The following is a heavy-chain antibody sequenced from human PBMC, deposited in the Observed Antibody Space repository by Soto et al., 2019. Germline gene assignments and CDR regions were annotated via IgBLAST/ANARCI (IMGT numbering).Heavy chain of an antibody. Sequence: GASVKVSCKASGGTFSSYAISWVRQAPGQGLEWMGGIIPIFGTANYAQKFQGRVTITADESTSTAYMELSSLRSEDTAVYYCASLRDTAMVFGHYYYYYGMDVWGQGTTVTVSS. CDR2: IIPIFGTA. V-gene: IGHV1-69*13. D-gene: IGHD5-18*01. J-gene: IGHJ6*02. CDR1: GGTFSSYA. CDR3: ASLRDTAMVFGHYYYYYGMDV.